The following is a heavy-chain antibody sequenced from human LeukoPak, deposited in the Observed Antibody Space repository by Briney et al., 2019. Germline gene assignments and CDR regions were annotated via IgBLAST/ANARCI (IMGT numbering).Heavy chain of an antibody. J-gene: IGHJ4*02. CDR2: IDDGGST. CDR3: AKDRVRDFEY. V-gene: IGHV3-23*01. Sequence: GGSLRLSCAASGFTLNNNDMTWVRQAPGKGLEWVSTIDDGGSTYYADSVKGRFTISRDNSKNTLYLQMNSLRAEDTAVYSCAKDRVRDFEYWGQGTLVTVSS. CDR1: GFTLNNND. D-gene: IGHD5/OR15-5a*01.